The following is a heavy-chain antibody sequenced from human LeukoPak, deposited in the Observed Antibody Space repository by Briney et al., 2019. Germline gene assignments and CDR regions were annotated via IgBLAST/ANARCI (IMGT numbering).Heavy chain of an antibody. J-gene: IGHJ5*02. V-gene: IGHV5-51*01. CDR3: ARLGQQLVQGWFDP. CDR1: GYSFTTYW. CDR2: IYPGHSYT. D-gene: IGHD6-13*01. Sequence: GESLKIPCKGSGYSFTTYWIGWVRQMPGKGLEWMGIIYPGHSYTRYSPPSQGQVPTSADTSISTAYLQWSSLKASDTAMYYCARLGQQLVQGWFDPWGQGTLVTVSS.